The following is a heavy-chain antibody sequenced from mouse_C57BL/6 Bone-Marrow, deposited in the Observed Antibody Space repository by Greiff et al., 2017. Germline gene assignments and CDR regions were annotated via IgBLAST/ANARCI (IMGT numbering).Heavy chain of an antibody. Sequence: VQLQESGPELARPWASVKLSCQAFYTFSRRVHFAIRDTNYWLQWVKQRPGQGLEWLGAIYPGNGDNSYNQKFKGKATLTADKSSRSAYMQLSNLTSEDSAVYYCAYATVAHWYFDVWGTGTTVTVSS. CDR2: GQGLEWLG. J-gene: IGHJ1*03. V-gene: IGHV1-87*01. CDR3: SEDSAVYYCAYATVAHWYFDV. CDR1: YTFSRRVH. D-gene: IGHD1-1*01.